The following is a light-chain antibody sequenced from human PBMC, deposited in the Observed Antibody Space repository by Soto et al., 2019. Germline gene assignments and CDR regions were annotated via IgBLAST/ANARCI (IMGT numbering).Light chain of an antibody. Sequence: DVELTQAPTSLSESVGDRVTITWRGSQSISTYLNWYQQKPGKAPKLLISAASSLQNGVPSRFSGSGSGTVFTLTISGLQPESFATYLCQQGDRTPAYTFGPGTKVDIK. V-gene: IGKV1-39*01. CDR1: QSISTY. J-gene: IGKJ2*01. CDR3: QQGDRTPAYT. CDR2: AAS.